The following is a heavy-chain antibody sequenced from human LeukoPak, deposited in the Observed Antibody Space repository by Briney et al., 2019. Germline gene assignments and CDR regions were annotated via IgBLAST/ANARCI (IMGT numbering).Heavy chain of an antibody. J-gene: IGHJ4*02. CDR2: IIPIFGTA. V-gene: IGHV1-69*05. Sequence: GASVKVSCKASGGTFSSYAISWVRQAPGQGLEWMGRIIPIFGTANYAQKFQGRVTITTDESTSTAYMELSSLRSEDTAVYYCAREFGLWGGDSSGYSVWGQGTLVTVSS. CDR1: GGTFSSYA. CDR3: AREFGLWGGDSSGYSV. D-gene: IGHD3-22*01.